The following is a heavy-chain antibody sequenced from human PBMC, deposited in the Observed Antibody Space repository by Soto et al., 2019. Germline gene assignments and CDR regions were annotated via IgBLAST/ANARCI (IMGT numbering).Heavy chain of an antibody. D-gene: IGHD3-22*01. CDR2: IYSTGST. Sequence: SETLSLTCTVSGGSIKNYYWSWIRQPAGKGLEWIGRIYSTGSTNDNASLKSQVTMSVDTSNNQFSLRLRSVTAADTAVYYCARDEYYDSNNWFDTWGQGTLVTVSS. CDR3: ARDEYYDSNNWFDT. CDR1: GGSIKNYY. V-gene: IGHV4-4*07. J-gene: IGHJ5*02.